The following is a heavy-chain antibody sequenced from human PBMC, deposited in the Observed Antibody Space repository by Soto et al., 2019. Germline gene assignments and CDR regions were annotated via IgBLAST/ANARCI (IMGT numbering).Heavy chain of an antibody. V-gene: IGHV2-5*02. CDR2: IYWDDDE. CDR1: GFSLSTTAEG. CDR3: AHGSCSSADCYPNPYLDY. Sequence: QITLKESGPTLVKPTQTLTLTCTFSGFSLSTTAEGVGWIRQPPGKALEWLALIYWDDDERYSPSLKSRLTSTQDTSKNQVVLTMTNVDPVDTATYYCAHGSCSSADCYPNPYLDYWGQGILVTVSS. J-gene: IGHJ4*02. D-gene: IGHD2-2*01.